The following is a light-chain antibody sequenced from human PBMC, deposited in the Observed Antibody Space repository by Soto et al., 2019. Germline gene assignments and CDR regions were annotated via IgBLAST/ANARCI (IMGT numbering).Light chain of an antibody. CDR2: GAS. CDR1: HSVSSSY. CDR3: QQYNNWPQT. V-gene: IGKV3-20*01. J-gene: IGKJ1*01. Sequence: EIVLTQSPGTLSLSPGERATLSCRASHSVSSSYLAWYQQKPGQAPRLLIYGASSRATGIPDRFSGSGSGTYFTLTISSLQSEDFAVYYCQQYNNWPQTFGQGTKVEIK.